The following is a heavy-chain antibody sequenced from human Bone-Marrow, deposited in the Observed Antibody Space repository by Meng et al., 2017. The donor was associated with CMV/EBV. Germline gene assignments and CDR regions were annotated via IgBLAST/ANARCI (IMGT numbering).Heavy chain of an antibody. Sequence: SETLSLTCTVSGGSISSGGYYWSWIRQHPGKGLEWIGYIYYSGSTYYNPSLKSRVTISVDTSKNQFSLKLSSVTAADTAVYYCARVLENPHYEFWSGPYYYGMDVWGQGTTVTVSS. CDR1: GGSISSGGYY. CDR3: ARVLENPHYEFWSGPYYYGMDV. V-gene: IGHV4-31*03. D-gene: IGHD3-3*01. J-gene: IGHJ6*02. CDR2: IYYSGST.